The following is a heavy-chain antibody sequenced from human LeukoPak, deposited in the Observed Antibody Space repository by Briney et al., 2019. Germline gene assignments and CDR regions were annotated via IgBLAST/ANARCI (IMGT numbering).Heavy chain of an antibody. V-gene: IGHV3-73*01. Sequence: GGSLRLSCAASGFTFSSYEMNWVRQASGKGLEWVGRIRSTANGYATAYAASVRGRFTISRDDSKNTAYLQMDSLKTEDTAVYYCAKSWNYYDSSGDDALDIWGQGTMVTVSS. CDR2: IRSTANGYAT. J-gene: IGHJ3*02. CDR1: GFTFSSYE. D-gene: IGHD3-22*01. CDR3: AKSWNYYDSSGDDALDI.